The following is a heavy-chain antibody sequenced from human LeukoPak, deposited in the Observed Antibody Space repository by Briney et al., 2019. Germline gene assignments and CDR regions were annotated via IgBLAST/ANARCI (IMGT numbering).Heavy chain of an antibody. CDR2: INPSGGST. V-gene: IGHV1-46*01. CDR1: GYTFTSYY. Sequence: ASVKVSCKASGYTFTSYYMHWVRQAPGQGLEWMGIINPSGGSTSYAQKFQGRVTMTRDTSTSTVYMELSSLRAEDTAVYYCASKPGFGELFWYYFDYWGQGTLVTVSS. CDR3: ASKPGFGELFWYYFDY. J-gene: IGHJ4*02. D-gene: IGHD3-10*01.